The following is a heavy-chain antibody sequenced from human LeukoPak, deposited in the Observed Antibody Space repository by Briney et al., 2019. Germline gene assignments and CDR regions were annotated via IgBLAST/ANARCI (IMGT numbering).Heavy chain of an antibody. D-gene: IGHD1-14*01. CDR1: GFTFSHHW. CDR2: ISSDESST. V-gene: IGHV3-74*01. Sequence: GGPLRLSCAASGFTFSHHWMPWVRQAPGKGLVWVSHISSDESSTTYADSVKGRFTISRDNRKNTLYLQMNSLRVEDTAMYYCTRNPDGRNWFDPWGQGTLVTVSS. J-gene: IGHJ5*02. CDR3: TRNPDGRNWFDP.